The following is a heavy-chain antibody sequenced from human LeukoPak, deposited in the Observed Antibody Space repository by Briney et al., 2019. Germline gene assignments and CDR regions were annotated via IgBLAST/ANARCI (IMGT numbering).Heavy chain of an antibody. CDR3: ARDRVDTAMVADY. CDR2: IYSGGST. J-gene: IGHJ4*02. Sequence: PGGSLRLSCAASGFTVSSNYMSWVRPAPGKGLEWVSVIYSGGSTYYADSVKGRFTISRDNAKNSLYLQMNSLRAEDTAVYYCARDRVDTAMVADYWGQGTLVTVSS. D-gene: IGHD5-18*01. V-gene: IGHV3-53*01. CDR1: GFTVSSNY.